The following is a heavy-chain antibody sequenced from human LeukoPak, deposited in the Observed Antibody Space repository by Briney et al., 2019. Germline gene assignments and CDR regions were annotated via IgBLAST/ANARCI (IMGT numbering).Heavy chain of an antibody. Sequence: GGSPRLSCAASGFTFDDYAMHWVRQAPGKGLEWVSGISWNSGSIGYADSVKGRFTISRDNAKNSLYLQMNSLRAEDMALYYCAKDKSQLWLGGTFDYWGQGTLVTVSS. J-gene: IGHJ4*02. D-gene: IGHD5-18*01. CDR3: AKDKSQLWLGGTFDY. CDR2: ISWNSGSI. CDR1: GFTFDDYA. V-gene: IGHV3-9*03.